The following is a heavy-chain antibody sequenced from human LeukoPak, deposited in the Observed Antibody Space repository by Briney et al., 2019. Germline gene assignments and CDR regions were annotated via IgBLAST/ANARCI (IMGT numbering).Heavy chain of an antibody. CDR1: GYSFTSYW. CDR2: IYPGDSDT. CDR3: ARRAVVVVTAKGGSDAFDI. J-gene: IGHJ3*02. V-gene: IGHV5-51*01. Sequence: GESLKISCKGSGYSFTSYWIGWVRQMPGKGLEWMGIIYPGDSDTRYSPSFQGQVTIPADKSISTAYLQWSSLKASDTAMYYCARRAVVVVTAKGGSDAFDIWGQGTMVTVSS. D-gene: IGHD2-21*02.